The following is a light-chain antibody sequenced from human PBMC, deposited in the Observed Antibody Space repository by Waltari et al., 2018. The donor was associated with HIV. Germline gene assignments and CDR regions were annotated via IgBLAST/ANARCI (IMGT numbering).Light chain of an antibody. CDR3: SSYAGSNNFGV. J-gene: IGLJ2*01. CDR2: EVS. Sequence: QSALTQPPSASGSPGQSVTISCTGTSSDVGGYNYVSWYQQHPGKAPKLMIYEVSKGPSGVPDRFSGSKSCNTASLTVSGLQAEDEADYDCSSYAGSNNFGVFGGGAKLTVL. V-gene: IGLV2-8*01. CDR1: SSDVGGYNY.